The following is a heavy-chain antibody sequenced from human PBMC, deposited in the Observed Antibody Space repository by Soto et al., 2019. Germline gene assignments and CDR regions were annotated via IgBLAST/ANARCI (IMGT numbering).Heavy chain of an antibody. Sequence: PSETLSLTCTVSGGSISSGDYYWSWIRQPPGKGLEWIGYIYYSGSTYYNPSLKSRVTISVDTSKNQFSLKLSSVTAADTAVYYCARRFLEWLPNNCFDPWGQGTLVTVS. CDR1: GGSISSGDYY. CDR2: IYYSGST. J-gene: IGHJ5*02. D-gene: IGHD3-3*01. V-gene: IGHV4-30-4*01. CDR3: ARRFLEWLPNNCFDP.